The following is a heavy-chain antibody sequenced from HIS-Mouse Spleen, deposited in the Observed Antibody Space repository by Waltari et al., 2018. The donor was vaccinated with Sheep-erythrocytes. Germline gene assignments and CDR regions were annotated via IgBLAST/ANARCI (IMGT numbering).Heavy chain of an antibody. J-gene: IGHJ4*02. CDR3: ARDEGTYYDFWSGYPPSYYFDY. D-gene: IGHD3-3*01. Sequence: QLQLQESGPGLVKPSETLSLTCTVSGGSISSSSYYWGWIRQPPGKGLEWIGSIYYSGSTYYNPSLKSRVTRSVDTSKTQFSLKLSSVTAADTAVYYCARDEGTYYDFWSGYPPSYYFDYWGQGTLVTVSS. CDR2: IYYSGST. CDR1: GGSISSSSYY. V-gene: IGHV4-39*07.